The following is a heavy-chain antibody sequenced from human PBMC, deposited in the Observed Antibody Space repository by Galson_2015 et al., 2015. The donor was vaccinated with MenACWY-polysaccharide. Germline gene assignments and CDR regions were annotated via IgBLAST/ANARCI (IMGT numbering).Heavy chain of an antibody. CDR2: ISSSSSYI. CDR3: ARDSYGDYAFDY. J-gene: IGHJ4*02. CDR1: GFTFSSYS. V-gene: IGHV3-21*01. Sequence: SLRLSCAASGFTFSSYSMNWVRQAPGKGLEWVSSISSSSSYIYYADSVKGRFTISRDNAKNSLYLQMNSLRAEDTAVYCCARDSYGDYAFDYWGQGTLVTVSS. D-gene: IGHD4-17*01.